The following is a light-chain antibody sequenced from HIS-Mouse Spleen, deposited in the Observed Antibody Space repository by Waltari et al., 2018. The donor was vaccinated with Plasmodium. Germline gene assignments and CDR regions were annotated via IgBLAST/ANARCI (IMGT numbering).Light chain of an antibody. CDR1: QSVSSN. Sequence: IVMTQSPATLSVSPGERATLSCRASQSVSSNLARYQQKPGQAPRRLIYCASARATGIPARFSGSGSGTEFTLTISSLQSEDFAVYYCQQYNNWSFTFGPGTKVDIK. CDR3: QQYNNWSFT. V-gene: IGKV3-15*01. CDR2: CAS. J-gene: IGKJ3*01.